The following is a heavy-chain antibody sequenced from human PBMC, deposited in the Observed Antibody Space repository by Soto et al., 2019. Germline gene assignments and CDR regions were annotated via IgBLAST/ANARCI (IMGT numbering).Heavy chain of an antibody. CDR3: AKNGLDNSPSAIDS. V-gene: IGHV4-34*01. CDR2: INHSGIT. D-gene: IGHD2-8*01. Sequence: SETLSLTCAVYGGSFSGYYWSWIRQPPGKGLEWLGEINHSGITDYNPSLKSRITISIDTSKKQFSLKLNSVTAEDTALYYCAKNGLDNSPSAIDSWGPGTLVTVSS. CDR1: GGSFSGYY. J-gene: IGHJ4*02.